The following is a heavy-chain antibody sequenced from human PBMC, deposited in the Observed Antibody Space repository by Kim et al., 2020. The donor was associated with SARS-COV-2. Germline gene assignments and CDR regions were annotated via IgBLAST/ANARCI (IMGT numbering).Heavy chain of an antibody. J-gene: IGHJ5*02. Sequence: GGSLRLSCAASGFTFSSYSMNWVRQAPGKGLEWVSSISSSSSYIYYADSVKGRFTISRDNAKNSLYLQMNSLRAEDTAVYYCARDQSMVRGRGFDPWGQGTLVTVSS. CDR2: ISSSSSYI. D-gene: IGHD3-10*01. V-gene: IGHV3-21*01. CDR3: ARDQSMVRGRGFDP. CDR1: GFTFSSYS.